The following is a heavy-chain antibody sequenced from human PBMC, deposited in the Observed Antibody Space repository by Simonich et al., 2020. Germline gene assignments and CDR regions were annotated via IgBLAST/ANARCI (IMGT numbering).Heavy chain of an antibody. J-gene: IGHJ5*02. V-gene: IGHV3-23*01. Sequence: EVQLLESGGGLVQPGGSLRLSCAASGFTFSSYAMSWVRQAPGKGWEWVQAISGRGGSTYYADSVKGRFTISRDNSKNTLYLQMNSLRAEDTAVYYCAKDSSLVGATDWFDPWGQGTLVTVSS. CDR2: ISGRGGST. CDR1: GFTFSSYA. D-gene: IGHD1-26*01. CDR3: AKDSSLVGATDWFDP.